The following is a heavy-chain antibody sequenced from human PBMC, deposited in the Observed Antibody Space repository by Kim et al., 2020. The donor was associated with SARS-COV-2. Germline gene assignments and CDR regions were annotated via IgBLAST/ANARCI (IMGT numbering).Heavy chain of an antibody. CDR3: AGRCTLRGSCYGNNLAPTDS. Sequence: SETLSLTCTVSGGTISSSSYDWGWNRQTPGKGLEWIGSSNYSGSTYYNPSLKSRVTISVDTSKNQFSLKLSSVTAADTAVYYCAGRCTLRGSCYGNNLAPTDSCGQGTLVTVSS. V-gene: IGHV4-39*01. J-gene: IGHJ4*02. D-gene: IGHD2-15*01. CDR1: GGTISSSSYD. CDR2: SNYSGST.